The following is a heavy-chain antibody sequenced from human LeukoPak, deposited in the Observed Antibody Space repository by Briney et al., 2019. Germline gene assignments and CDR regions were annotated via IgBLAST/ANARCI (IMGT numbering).Heavy chain of an antibody. CDR1: GFTFTSFW. CDR3: AKDISLGPQDILTRFDY. CDR2: IKQDGSEK. Sequence: GGSLRLSCATSGFTFTSFWFTWARQAPGKGLEWVASIKQDGSEKHYVDSVEGRFTISRDNAKNSLYLQMNSLRVEDTAFYYCAKDISLGPQDILTRFDYWGQGTLVTVSS. J-gene: IGHJ4*02. V-gene: IGHV3-7*05. D-gene: IGHD3-9*01.